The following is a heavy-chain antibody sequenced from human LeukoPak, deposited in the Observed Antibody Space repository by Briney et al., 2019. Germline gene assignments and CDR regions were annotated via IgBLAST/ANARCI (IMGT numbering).Heavy chain of an antibody. D-gene: IGHD3-10*01. CDR3: AINHYGSNSDIFDI. CDR1: GFTFSSYG. CDR2: IWADGTHE. Sequence: GGSLRLSCAESGFTFSSYGMHWVRQAPGKGLEWVAVIWADGTHEEYIDSVKGRFTISRDNSKNTLYLQMNSLRADDTAVYYCAINHYGSNSDIFDIWGQGAMVTVSS. J-gene: IGHJ3*02. V-gene: IGHV3-33*01.